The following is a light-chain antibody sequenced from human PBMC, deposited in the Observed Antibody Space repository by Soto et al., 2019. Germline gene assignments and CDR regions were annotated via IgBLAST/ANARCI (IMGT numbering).Light chain of an antibody. CDR3: HQRNQ. Sequence: EIVLTQSPATLSLSPGERATLSCRASQSVDIYLAWYRQIPGQAPRLLIYDSTNRAAGIPARFSGSRSGTDFTLTISSVEPEDFAMYYCHQRNQFGQGTRLEI. J-gene: IGKJ5*01. CDR1: QSVDIY. CDR2: DST. V-gene: IGKV3-11*01.